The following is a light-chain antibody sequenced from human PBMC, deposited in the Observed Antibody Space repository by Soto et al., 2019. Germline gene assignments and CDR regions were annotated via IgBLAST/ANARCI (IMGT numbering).Light chain of an antibody. CDR1: QGLKF. V-gene: IGKV1-12*01. CDR3: QQANSFPIT. CDR2: EAT. J-gene: IGKJ5*01. Sequence: DIQMTQSPSSVSASVGDTVTITCRASQGLKFLAWYQQKPGKAPSLLIYEATNLQSGVPPRFSGSGSGTDFTLTISSLQPEDFATYFCQQANSFPITFGQGTRLEIK.